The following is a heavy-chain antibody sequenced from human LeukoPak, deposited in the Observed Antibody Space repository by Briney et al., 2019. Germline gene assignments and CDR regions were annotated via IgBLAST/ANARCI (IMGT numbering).Heavy chain of an antibody. D-gene: IGHD4-17*01. CDR2: IYYSGST. Sequence: SETLSLTCTVYGGSISSSSYYWGWIRQPPGKGLEWIGSIYYSGSTYYNPSLKSRVTISVATSKNQFTLKLSSVTAADTAVYYCATQRLRTASPFDYWGQGTLVTVSS. V-gene: IGHV4-39*01. CDR3: ATQRLRTASPFDY. CDR1: GGSISSSSYY. J-gene: IGHJ4*02.